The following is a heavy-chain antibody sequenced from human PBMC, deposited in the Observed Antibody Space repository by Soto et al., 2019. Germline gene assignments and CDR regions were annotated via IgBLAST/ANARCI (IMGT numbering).Heavy chain of an antibody. CDR2: TQTDGSST. D-gene: IGHD4-17*01. J-gene: IGHJ5*02. CDR3: ARLVYGDYVPKRIDP. CDR1: GFTFSNYW. Sequence: GGSLRLSCAASGFTFSNYWIHWVRQAPGKGLEWVSRTQTDGSSTSYADSVKGRFTISRDNAKNTLYMQMNSLRASDTAMYYCARLVYGDYVPKRIDPWGQGTLVTVSS. V-gene: IGHV3-74*01.